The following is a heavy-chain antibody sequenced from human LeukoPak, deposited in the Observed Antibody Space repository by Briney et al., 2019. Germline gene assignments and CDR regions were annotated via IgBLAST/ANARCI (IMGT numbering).Heavy chain of an antibody. CDR2: VSSSGGTI. D-gene: IGHD1-14*01. J-gene: IGHJ4*02. Sequence: GGSLRLSCAASGFTFSDYHMSWIRQASGKGLEWVSYVSSSGGTISYADSVKGRFTITTDNSKSTVYLQMNSLRAEDTAVYYCARGGGHHHFDYWGQGTLVTVSS. V-gene: IGHV3-11*01. CDR3: ARGGGHHHFDY. CDR1: GFTFSDYH.